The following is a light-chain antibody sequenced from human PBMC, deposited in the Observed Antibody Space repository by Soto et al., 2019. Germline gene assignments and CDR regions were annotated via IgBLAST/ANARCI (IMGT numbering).Light chain of an antibody. CDR2: GAS. V-gene: IGKV3-20*01. CDR3: QQYENSPYS. Sequence: EIVLTQSPGTLSLSPGERATLSCRTSHSVTSNYLAWYQQRPGQAPRLLIYGASSRATGIPDRFSGSGSGTDFTLTISRLEPEDSAVFYCQQYENSPYSFGQGTKLEIK. CDR1: HSVTSNY. J-gene: IGKJ2*01.